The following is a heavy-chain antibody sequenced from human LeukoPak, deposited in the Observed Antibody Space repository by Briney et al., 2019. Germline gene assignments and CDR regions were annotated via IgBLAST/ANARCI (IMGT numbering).Heavy chain of an antibody. D-gene: IGHD6-19*01. J-gene: IGHJ4*02. Sequence: VGSLRLSRAVSVFTLSTLTINCVRGAPGPGLGWVSSISIGSGSIYSTASLTGRFTTSRDNARNRLSLQLNSLGARAPTVLYFSRVVLTGWIDYWGQGTLVTVSS. CDR1: VFTLSTLT. CDR3: SRVVLTGWIDY. V-gene: IGHV3-21*01. CDR2: ISIGSGSI.